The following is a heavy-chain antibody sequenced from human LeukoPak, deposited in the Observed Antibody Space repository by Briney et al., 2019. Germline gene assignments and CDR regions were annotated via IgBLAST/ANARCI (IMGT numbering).Heavy chain of an antibody. V-gene: IGHV3-11*01. CDR1: GFTFSDYF. CDR2: ISNSGGTI. CDR3: ARMRSSWYFDH. J-gene: IGHJ4*02. D-gene: IGHD6-13*01. Sequence: GGSLRLSCAASGFTFSDYFMTWSRQAPGKGLEWVSYISNSGGTIYYSDSVKGRFTISRDNAKNLLYLEMDSLRAGGTAVYYRARMRSSWYFDHWGQGSLVTVSS.